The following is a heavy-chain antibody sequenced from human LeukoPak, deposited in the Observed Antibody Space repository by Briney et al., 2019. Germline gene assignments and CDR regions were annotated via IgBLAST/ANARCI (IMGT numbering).Heavy chain of an antibody. CDR2: IYYSGSS. D-gene: IGHD4-11*01. J-gene: IGHJ6*03. CDR3: ASSMGVTTVTTTRRPDYYYYYMDV. CDR1: GGSISSNSFY. Sequence: PSETLSLTCTVSGGSISSNSFYWSWIHQPPGKGLEWIGSIYYSGSSYYNLSLKSRVTISIDTSRNRFFLKLSSVIAADTAVYYCASSMGVTTVTTTRRPDYYYYYMDVWGKGTTVTVSS. V-gene: IGHV4-39*01.